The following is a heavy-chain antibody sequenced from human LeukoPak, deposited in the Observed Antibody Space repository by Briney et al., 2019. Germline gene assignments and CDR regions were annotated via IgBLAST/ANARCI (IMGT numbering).Heavy chain of an antibody. Sequence: SETLSLTCTVSGGSISSGGYYWSWIRQPPGKGLEWIGYIYHSGSTYYNPSLKSRVTISVDRSKNQFSLKLSSVTAADTAVYYCARVPGNSRAFDIWGQGTMVTVSS. J-gene: IGHJ3*02. CDR2: IYHSGST. CDR3: ARVPGNSRAFDI. V-gene: IGHV4-30-2*01. CDR1: GGSISSGGYY. D-gene: IGHD4-23*01.